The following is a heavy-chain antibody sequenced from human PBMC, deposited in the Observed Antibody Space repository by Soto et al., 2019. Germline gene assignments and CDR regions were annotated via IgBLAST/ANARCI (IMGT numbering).Heavy chain of an antibody. CDR3: AKVGVPAASAFADY. CDR2: ISGSGGST. CDR1: GFTFSSYA. Sequence: EVQLLESGGGLVQPGGSLRLSCAASGFTFSSYAMSWVRQAPGKGLEVVSAISGSGGSTYYTDSVKGRFTISRDNSKNALYLQMDSLRAEDTAVYYCAKVGVPAASAFADYWGQGTLVTVSS. V-gene: IGHV3-23*01. J-gene: IGHJ4*02. D-gene: IGHD2-2*01.